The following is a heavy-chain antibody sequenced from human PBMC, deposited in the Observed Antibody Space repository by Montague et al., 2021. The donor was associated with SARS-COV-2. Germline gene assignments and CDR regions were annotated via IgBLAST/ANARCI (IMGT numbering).Heavy chain of an antibody. D-gene: IGHD1-26*01. V-gene: IGHV3-7*03. Sequence: SLRLSCSASGFTFGSYWVSWVRQTPGKGLEWVANIKPDGGEKHYXDSVKGRFTISRDNAKNSLYLQMNSLRAEDTALYYCARDWRIVGFTGGLDVWGQGTMVIVSS. CDR3: ARDWRIVGFTGGLDV. CDR1: GFTFGSYW. J-gene: IGHJ3*01. CDR2: IKPDGGEK.